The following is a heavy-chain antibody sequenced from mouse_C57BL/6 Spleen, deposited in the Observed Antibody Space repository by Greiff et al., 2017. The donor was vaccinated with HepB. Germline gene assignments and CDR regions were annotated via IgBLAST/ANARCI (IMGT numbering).Heavy chain of an antibody. D-gene: IGHD4-1*01. CDR2: IYPRDGST. CDR1: GYTFTSYD. V-gene: IGHV1-85*01. J-gene: IGHJ4*01. Sequence: QVQLQQSGPELVKPGASVKLSCKASGYTFTSYDINWVKQRPGQGLEWIGWIYPRDGSTKYNEKFKGKATLTVDTSSSTSYMELHSLTSEDSAVYFCARRGWDDAMDYWGQGTSVTVSS. CDR3: ARRGWDDAMDY.